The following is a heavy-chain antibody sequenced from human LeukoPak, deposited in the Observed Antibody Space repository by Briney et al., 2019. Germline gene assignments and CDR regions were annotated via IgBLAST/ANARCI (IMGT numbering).Heavy chain of an antibody. D-gene: IGHD3-22*01. J-gene: IGHJ6*03. CDR2: INPNSGGT. V-gene: IGHV1-2*02. CDR3: AGDPYYYDSSGKKNYYYYYMDV. CDR1: GYTFTGYY. Sequence: ASVKVSCKASGYTFTGYYMHWVRQAPGQGLEWMGWINPNSGGTNYAQKFQGRVTMTRDTSISTAYMELSRLRSDDTAVYYCAGDPYYYDSSGKKNYYYYYMDVWGKGTTVTVSS.